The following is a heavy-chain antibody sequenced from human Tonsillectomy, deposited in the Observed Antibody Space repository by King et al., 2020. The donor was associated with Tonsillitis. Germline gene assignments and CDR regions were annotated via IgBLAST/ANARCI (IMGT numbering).Heavy chain of an antibody. CDR2: ISSSVSTI. J-gene: IGHJ4*02. D-gene: IGHD6-19*01. V-gene: IGHV3-48*03. Sequence: VQLVESGGGLVQPGGSLRLSCAASGFTFIIYEMNWVRQAPGKGLEWVVYISSSVSTIFYADSVKGRLTISRDNAKNSLYLQMKSLRAEDTAVYYCARVAAHYSSAAIDYWGQGTLVTVSS. CDR1: GFTFIIYE. CDR3: ARVAAHYSSAAIDY.